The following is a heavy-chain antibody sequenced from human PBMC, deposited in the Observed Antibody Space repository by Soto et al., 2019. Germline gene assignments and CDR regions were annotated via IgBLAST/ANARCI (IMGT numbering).Heavy chain of an antibody. CDR2: INKNGFTI. V-gene: IGHV3-48*02. Sequence: GVNLRLACAVAGFALGSYSMNWVRQDPGKGLEWISFINKNGFTIYYADSVKGRFTISRDYAKNSLYLQMDSLRHEDTAVYYCARGAVTGTSLFDYWGLGTLVTFSS. CDR1: GFALGSYS. CDR3: ARGAVTGTSLFDY. D-gene: IGHD6-19*01. J-gene: IGHJ4*02.